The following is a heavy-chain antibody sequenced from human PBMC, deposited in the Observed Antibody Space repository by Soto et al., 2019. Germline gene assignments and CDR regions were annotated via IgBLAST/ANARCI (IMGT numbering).Heavy chain of an antibody. Sequence: PGGSLRLSCAASGFTFSSYAMHWVRQAPGKGLEWVAVISYDGSNKYYADSVKGRFTISRDNSKNTLYLQMNSLRAEDTAVYYCARVGGSSGWYRPVDYWGQGTLVTVSS. D-gene: IGHD6-19*01. CDR2: ISYDGSNK. CDR1: GFTFSSYA. J-gene: IGHJ4*02. V-gene: IGHV3-30-3*01. CDR3: ARVGGSSGWYRPVDY.